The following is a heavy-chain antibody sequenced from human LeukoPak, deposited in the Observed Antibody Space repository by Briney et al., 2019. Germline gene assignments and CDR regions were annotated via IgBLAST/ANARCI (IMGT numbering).Heavy chain of an antibody. D-gene: IGHD3-22*01. J-gene: IGHJ5*02. CDR2: INPSGGST. CDR3: ARDFGGSYYYDSSGYYYDTPNNWFDP. CDR1: GFTFSSYA. Sequence: PGGSLRLSCAASGFTFSSYAMHWVRQAPGQGLEWMGIINPSGGSTSYAQKFQGRVTMTRDTSTSTVYMELSSLRSEDTAVYYCARDFGGSYYYDSSGYYYDTPNNWFDPWGQGTLVTVSS. V-gene: IGHV1-46*01.